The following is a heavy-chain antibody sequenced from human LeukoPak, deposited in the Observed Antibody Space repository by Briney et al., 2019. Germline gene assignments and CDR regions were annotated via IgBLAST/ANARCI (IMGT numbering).Heavy chain of an antibody. CDR3: ARVAFRMVRGPPISNSGIDV. CDR2: ISYDGSNK. D-gene: IGHD3-10*01. Sequence: GQSLRLSCAASAFTFSSYGMQWVRQAPGKGREWEAVISYDGSNKYYADSVEGRLTISRDNSKNTLYRQMNSLRAEATALCICARVAFRMVRGPPISNSGIDVSGKGTTVTASS. V-gene: IGHV3-30*03. J-gene: IGHJ6*04. CDR1: AFTFSSYG.